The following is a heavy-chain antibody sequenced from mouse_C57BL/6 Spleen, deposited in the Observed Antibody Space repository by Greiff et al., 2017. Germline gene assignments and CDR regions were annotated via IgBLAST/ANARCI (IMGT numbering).Heavy chain of an antibody. J-gene: IGHJ4*01. CDR1: GFSLTSYG. Sequence: VQRVESGPGLVQPSQSLSITCTVSGFSLTSYGVHWVRQSPGKGLEWLGEIWRGGSSDNNAAFISRLSISKDNSKSQVFFKMNSLQADDTAIYYWAREHHSCSGESDLYAMDYWGQGTSVTVSS. CDR2: IWRGGSS. V-gene: IGHV2-2*01. D-gene: IGHD2-13*01. CDR3: AREHHSCSGESDLYAMDY.